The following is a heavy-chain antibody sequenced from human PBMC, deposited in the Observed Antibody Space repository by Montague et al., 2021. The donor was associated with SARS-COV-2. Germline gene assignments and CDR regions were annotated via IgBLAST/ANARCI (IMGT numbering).Heavy chain of an antibody. Sequence: SLRLSCAASGFTVSSNYMSWVRQAPGKGLEWVSVIYSGGSTYYADSVKGRFTTSRDNSKNTLYLQMNSLRAEDTAVYYCARGGLGMVRGVIYYYGMDVWGQGTTVTVSS. CDR3: ARGGLGMVRGVIYYYGMDV. V-gene: IGHV3-66*01. D-gene: IGHD3-10*01. CDR2: IYSGGST. J-gene: IGHJ6*02. CDR1: GFTVSSNY.